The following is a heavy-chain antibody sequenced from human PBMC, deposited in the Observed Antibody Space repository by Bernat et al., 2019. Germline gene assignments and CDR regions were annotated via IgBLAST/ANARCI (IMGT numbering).Heavy chain of an antibody. J-gene: IGHJ3*02. CDR1: GFTFSSYE. D-gene: IGHD5-12*01. CDR3: ASMGGYDSADAFDI. Sequence: EVQLVESGGGLVQPGGSLRLSCAASGFTFSSYEMNWARQAPGKGLEWVSYISSSGSTIYYADSVKGRFTISRDNAKNSLYLQMNSLRAEDTAVYYCASMGGYDSADAFDIWGQGTMVTVSS. V-gene: IGHV3-48*03. CDR2: ISSSGSTI.